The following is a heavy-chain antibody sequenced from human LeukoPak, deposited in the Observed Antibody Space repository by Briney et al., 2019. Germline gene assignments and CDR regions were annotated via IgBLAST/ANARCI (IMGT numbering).Heavy chain of an antibody. CDR3: ARAGRYFDWLSSYFDY. CDR2: ISACNGNT. Sequence: GASVKVSCKASGYTFTSYGISWVRQAPGQGLEWMGWISACNGNTNYAQKLQGRVTMTTDTSTSTAYMELRSLRSDDTAVYYCARAGRYFDWLSSYFDYWGQGTLVTVSS. J-gene: IGHJ4*02. V-gene: IGHV1-18*01. D-gene: IGHD3-9*01. CDR1: GYTFTSYG.